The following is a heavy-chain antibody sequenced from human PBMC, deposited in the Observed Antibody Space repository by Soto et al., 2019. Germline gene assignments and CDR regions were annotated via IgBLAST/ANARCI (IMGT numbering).Heavy chain of an antibody. D-gene: IGHD3-22*01. Sequence: GASVKVSCKASGYTFTGYYRQWVRQAPGQGLEWMGWINPNSGGTNYAQKFQGWVTMTRDTSISTAYMELSRLRSDDTAVYYCATTRAYYYDTSGPDAFDIWGQGTMVTVSS. CDR3: ATTRAYYYDTSGPDAFDI. CDR2: INPNSGGT. J-gene: IGHJ3*02. V-gene: IGHV1-2*04. CDR1: GYTFTGYY.